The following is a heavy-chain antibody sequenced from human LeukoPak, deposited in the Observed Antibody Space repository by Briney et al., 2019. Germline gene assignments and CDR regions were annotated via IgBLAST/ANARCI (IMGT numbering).Heavy chain of an antibody. CDR1: GGSISSSSYY. CDR3: ARDRMGTVMVPIDY. D-gene: IGHD5-18*01. J-gene: IGHJ4*02. V-gene: IGHV4-39*07. CDR2: IYYSGST. Sequence: SETLSLTCTVSGGSISSSSYYWGWIRQPPGKGLEWIGSIYYSGSTYYNPSLKSRVTISVDTSKNQFSLKLRSVAAADTAVYYCARDRMGTVMVPIDYWGQGTLVTVSS.